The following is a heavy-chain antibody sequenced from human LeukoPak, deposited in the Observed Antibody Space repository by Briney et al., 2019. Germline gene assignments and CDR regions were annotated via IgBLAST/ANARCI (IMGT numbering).Heavy chain of an antibody. D-gene: IGHD2-21*02. CDR3: ARDGATYCGGDCYFVY. CDR2: IYHSGST. CDR1: GYSISSGYY. J-gene: IGHJ4*02. V-gene: IGHV4-38-2*02. Sequence: SETLSLTCTVSGYSISSGYYWGWIRQPPGKGLEWIGSIYHSGSTYYNPSLKSRVTISVDTSKNQFSLKLSSVTAADTAVYYCARDGATYCGGDCYFVYWGQGTLVTVPS.